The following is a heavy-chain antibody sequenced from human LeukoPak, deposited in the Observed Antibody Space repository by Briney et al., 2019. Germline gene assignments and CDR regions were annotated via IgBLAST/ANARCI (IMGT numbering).Heavy chain of an antibody. J-gene: IGHJ4*02. Sequence: SETLSLTCIVSGGSISIYYWSWIRHPPGKGLEYIGHIYHSGSTNYNPSLKGRVTISVDTSKNQFSLKLSSVTAADPAVYYCARVRGSFHQHFDYWGQGTLVTVSS. D-gene: IGHD2-2*01. CDR1: GGSISIYY. CDR3: ARVRGSFHQHFDY. CDR2: IYHSGST. V-gene: IGHV4-59*01.